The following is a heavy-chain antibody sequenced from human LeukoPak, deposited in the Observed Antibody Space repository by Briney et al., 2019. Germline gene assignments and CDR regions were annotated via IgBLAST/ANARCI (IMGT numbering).Heavy chain of an antibody. V-gene: IGHV1-18*01. J-gene: IGHJ5*02. CDR3: ARDEEKQWLHRGGWFDP. CDR1: GYTFTSYG. Sequence: ASVKVSCKASGYTFTSYGISWVRQAPGQGLEWMGWISAYNGSTNYAQKLQGRVTMTTDTSTSTAYMELRSLRSDDTAVYYCARDEEKQWLHRGGWFDPWGQGTLVTVSS. CDR2: ISAYNGST. D-gene: IGHD6-19*01.